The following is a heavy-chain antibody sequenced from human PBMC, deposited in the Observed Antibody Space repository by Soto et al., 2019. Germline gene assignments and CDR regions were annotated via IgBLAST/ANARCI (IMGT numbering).Heavy chain of an antibody. J-gene: IGHJ4*02. CDR2: ISYDGSNK. D-gene: IGHD3-3*01. CDR3: AKDYDFWSGYKTTQDY. CDR1: GFTFSSYG. Sequence: LSLTCAASGFTFSSYGMHWVRQAPGKGLEWVAVISYDGSNKYYADSVKGRFTISRDNSKNTLYLQMNSLRAEDTAVYYCAKDYDFWSGYKTTQDYWGQGTLVTVSS. V-gene: IGHV3-30*18.